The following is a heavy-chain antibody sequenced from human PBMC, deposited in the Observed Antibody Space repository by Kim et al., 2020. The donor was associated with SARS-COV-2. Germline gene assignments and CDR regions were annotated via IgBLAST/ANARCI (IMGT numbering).Heavy chain of an antibody. J-gene: IGHJ4*02. D-gene: IGHD6-19*01. CDR3: ARGVGSGWQETDY. Sequence: YAQQFQGRVTITADESTSTAYMELSSLRSEDTAVYYCARGVGSGWQETDYWGQGTLVTVSS. V-gene: IGHV1-69*01.